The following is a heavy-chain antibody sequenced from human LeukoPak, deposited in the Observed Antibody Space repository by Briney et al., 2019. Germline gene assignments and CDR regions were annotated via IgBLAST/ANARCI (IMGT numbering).Heavy chain of an antibody. CDR2: ISSSSSYI. D-gene: IGHD1-26*01. CDR1: GFIFNSYS. CDR3: ARVYIIAVWEPAYGMDV. Sequence: GGSLRLSCGASGFIFNSYSMNWVRQAPGKGLEWVSSISSSSSYIYYADSVKGRFTISRDNAKNSLYLQMNSLRAEDTAVYYCARVYIIAVWEPAYGMDVWGQGTTVTVSS. V-gene: IGHV3-21*01. J-gene: IGHJ6*02.